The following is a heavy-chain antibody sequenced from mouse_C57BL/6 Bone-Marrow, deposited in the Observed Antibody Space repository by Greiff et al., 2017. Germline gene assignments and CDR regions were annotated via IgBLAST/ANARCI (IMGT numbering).Heavy chain of an antibody. CDR1: GYTFTSYW. V-gene: IGHV1-55*01. D-gene: IGHD1-1*02. J-gene: IGHJ2*01. CDR2: IYPGSGST. CDR3: AKIDYGPFDY. Sequence: VQLQQPGAELVKPGASVKMSCKASGYTFTSYWITWVKQRPGQGLEWIGDIYPGSGSTNYNEKFKSKATLTVDTSTSTAYMQLSSLTAEDSAVYYCAKIDYGPFDYGGQGTTLTVSS.